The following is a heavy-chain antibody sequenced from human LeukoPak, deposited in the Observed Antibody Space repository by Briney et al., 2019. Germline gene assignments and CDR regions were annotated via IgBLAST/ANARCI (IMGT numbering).Heavy chain of an antibody. CDR2: IYHSGST. D-gene: IGHD3-22*01. Sequence: SETLSLTCAVFDGSFSDYYWSWVRQPPGKGLEWIGSIYHSGSTYYNPSLKSRVTISVDTSKNQFSLKLSSVTAADTAVYYCAREVGDYYYDSSGPFDIWGQGTMVTVSS. CDR1: DGSFSDYY. V-gene: IGHV4-34*01. CDR3: AREVGDYYYDSSGPFDI. J-gene: IGHJ3*02.